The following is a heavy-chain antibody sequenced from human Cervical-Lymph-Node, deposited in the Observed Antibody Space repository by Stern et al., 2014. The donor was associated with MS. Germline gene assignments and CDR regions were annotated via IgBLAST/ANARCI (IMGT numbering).Heavy chain of an antibody. CDR2: INPISGAS. V-gene: IGHV1-8*01. CDR1: GSAFSTYD. CDR3: TRRNKHWPTRDAFDI. J-gene: IGHJ3*02. D-gene: IGHD1-1*01. Sequence: QVQLGQSGGEVKKPGASVKVSCQASGSAFSTYDINWVRQAAGQGLEWMGGINPISGASGYAQKYRGRVALTRAASISTVYMELSSLTSGDTAVYFCTRRNKHWPTRDAFDIWGQGTMVAVS.